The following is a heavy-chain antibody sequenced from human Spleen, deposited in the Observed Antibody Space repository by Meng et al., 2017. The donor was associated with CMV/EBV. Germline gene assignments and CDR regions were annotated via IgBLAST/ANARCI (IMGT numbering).Heavy chain of an antibody. V-gene: IGHV3-23*01. Sequence: EVQLLESGGGLVQPGXXXXFSCAASGFTFSSYAMSWVRQAPGKGLEWVSAISGSGGSTYYADSVKGRFTISRDNSKNTLYLQMNSLRAEDTAVYYCAKAPLKGPWDYWGQGTLVTVSS. CDR1: GFTFSSYA. CDR3: AKAPLKGPWDY. J-gene: IGHJ4*02. CDR2: ISGSGGST.